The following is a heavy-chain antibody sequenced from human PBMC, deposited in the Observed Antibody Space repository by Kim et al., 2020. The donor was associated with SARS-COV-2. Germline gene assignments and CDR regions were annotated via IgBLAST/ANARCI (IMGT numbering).Heavy chain of an antibody. D-gene: IGHD1-26*01. CDR1: GFTFSNAW. V-gene: IGHV3-15*01. Sequence: GGSLRLFCAASGFTFSNAWMSWVRQAPGKGLEWVGRIKSKTDGGTTDYAAPVKGRFTISRDDSKNTLYLQMNSLKTEDTAVYYCTNLRWELLHPNFDYWGQGTLVTVSS. J-gene: IGHJ4*02. CDR2: IKSKTDGGTT. CDR3: TNLRWELLHPNFDY.